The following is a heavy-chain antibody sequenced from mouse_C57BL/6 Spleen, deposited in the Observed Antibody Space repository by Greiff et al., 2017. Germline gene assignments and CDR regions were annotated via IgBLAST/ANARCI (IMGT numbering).Heavy chain of an antibody. V-gene: IGHV1-55*01. D-gene: IGHD2-4*01. CDR3: AREGDYDYAMDY. J-gene: IGHJ4*01. Sequence: QVHVKQPGAELVKPGASVKMSCKASGYTFTSYWITWVKQRPGQGLEWIGDIYPGSGSTNYNEKFKSKATLTVDTSSSTAYMQLSSLTSEDSAVYYCAREGDYDYAMDYWGQGTSVTVSS. CDR1: GYTFTSYW. CDR2: IYPGSGST.